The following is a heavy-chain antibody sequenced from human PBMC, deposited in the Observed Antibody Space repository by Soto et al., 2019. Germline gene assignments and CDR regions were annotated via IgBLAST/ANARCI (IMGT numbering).Heavy chain of an antibody. CDR2: IYYSGST. V-gene: IGHV4-31*03. J-gene: IGHJ5*02. Sequence: SETLSLTCTVSGGSISSGGYYWSWIRQHPGKGLEWIGYIYYSGSTYYNPSLKSRVTISVDTSKNQFSLKLSSVTAADTAVYYCARDYVWGSYRYTGWFDPWGQGTLVTVSS. CDR3: ARDYVWGSYRYTGWFDP. D-gene: IGHD3-16*02. CDR1: GGSISSGGYY.